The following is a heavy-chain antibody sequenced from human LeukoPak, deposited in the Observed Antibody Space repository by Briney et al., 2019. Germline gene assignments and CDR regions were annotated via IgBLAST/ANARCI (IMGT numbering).Heavy chain of an antibody. D-gene: IGHD6-13*01. J-gene: IGHJ3*02. CDR2: IIPIFGTA. CDR3: AREGQQLVLGAFDI. CDR1: GGTFSSYA. Sequence: SVKVSCKASGGTFSSYAISWVRQAPGQGLEWMGGIIPIFGTANYAQKFQGRVTITADESTSTAYMELSSLRSEDTAVYYCAREGQQLVLGAFDIWGQGTMVTVSS. V-gene: IGHV1-69*13.